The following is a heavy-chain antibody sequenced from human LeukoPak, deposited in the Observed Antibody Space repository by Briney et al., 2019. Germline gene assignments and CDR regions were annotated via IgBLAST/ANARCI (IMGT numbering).Heavy chain of an antibody. CDR3: AKGLKTAVGPYMGYHYYMDV. D-gene: IGHD5-18*01. CDR2: ISYDGSNK. J-gene: IGHJ6*03. CDR1: GFTFSSYG. Sequence: PGRSLRLSCAASGFTFSSYGMHWVRQAPGKGLEWVAVISYDGSNKYYADSVKGRFTISRDNSKNTLSLQMISLRAEDTALYYCAKGLKTAVGPYMGYHYYMDVWGKGTTVTVSS. V-gene: IGHV3-30*18.